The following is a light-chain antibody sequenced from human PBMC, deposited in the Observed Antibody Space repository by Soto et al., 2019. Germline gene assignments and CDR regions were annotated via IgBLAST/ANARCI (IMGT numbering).Light chain of an antibody. V-gene: IGLV4-69*01. CDR1: SGHNTYA. CDR3: QTWGTGSWV. CDR2: LNSDGSH. Sequence: QSVLTQSPSASASLGASVKLTCTLSSGHNTYAIAWHQQQPEKGPRYLMKLNSDGSHSKGDGIPDGFSGSSSGAERYLTISSLQSEDEADYYCQTWGTGSWVFGGGTQLTVL. J-gene: IGLJ3*02.